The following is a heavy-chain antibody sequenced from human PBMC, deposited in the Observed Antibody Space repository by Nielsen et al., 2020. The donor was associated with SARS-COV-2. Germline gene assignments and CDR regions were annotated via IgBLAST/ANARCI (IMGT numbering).Heavy chain of an antibody. V-gene: IGHV4-59*01. Sequence: GSLRLSCTVSGGSISSYYWSWIRQPPGKGLEWIGYIYYSGSTNYNPSLKSRVTISVDTSKNQFSLKLSSVTAADTAVYYCARGGYSYGYGYYYYYMDVWGKGTTVTVSS. D-gene: IGHD5-18*01. CDR2: IYYSGST. CDR1: GGSISSYY. CDR3: ARGGYSYGYGYYYYYMDV. J-gene: IGHJ6*03.